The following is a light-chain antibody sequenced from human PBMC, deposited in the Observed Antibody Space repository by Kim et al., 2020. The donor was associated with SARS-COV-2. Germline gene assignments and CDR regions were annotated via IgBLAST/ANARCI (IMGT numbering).Light chain of an antibody. V-gene: IGKV4-1*01. Sequence: RATINRKPSQSVLYSSNNKNYLAWYQQKPGQPPKVPIYWASTRESGVPDRFSGSGSGTDFTLTISSLQADDVAVYYCQQYYSSPFTFGQGTKLEI. CDR2: WAS. CDR1: QSVLYSSNNKNY. CDR3: QQYYSSPFT. J-gene: IGKJ2*01.